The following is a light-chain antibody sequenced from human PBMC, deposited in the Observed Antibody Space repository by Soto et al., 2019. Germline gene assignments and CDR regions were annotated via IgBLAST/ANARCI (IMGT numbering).Light chain of an antibody. CDR3: QHIGTSPRT. Sequence: EIVLTQSPGTLSLSPGERATLSCRASQSLSSSYLAWYQQKPGQAPRLLIYGVSSRATGIPDRFSGSGSGTDFTFTISSLGPEDFEGNYCQHIGTSPRTFGQGTKLEIK. CDR2: GVS. CDR1: QSLSSSY. J-gene: IGKJ2*01. V-gene: IGKV3-20*01.